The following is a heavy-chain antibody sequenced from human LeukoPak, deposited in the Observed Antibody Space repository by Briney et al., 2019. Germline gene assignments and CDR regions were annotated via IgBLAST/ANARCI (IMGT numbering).Heavy chain of an antibody. D-gene: IGHD2-2*02. CDR2: ISGSGGST. Sequence: PGGSLRLSCAASGFTFSSHAMSWVRQAPGKGLEWVSAISGSGGSTYYADSVKGRFTISRDNSKNTLYLQMNSLRAEDTAVYYCAKLMCSSTSCYRAGLDYWGQGTLVTVSS. CDR3: AKLMCSSTSCYRAGLDY. CDR1: GFTFSSHA. V-gene: IGHV3-23*01. J-gene: IGHJ4*02.